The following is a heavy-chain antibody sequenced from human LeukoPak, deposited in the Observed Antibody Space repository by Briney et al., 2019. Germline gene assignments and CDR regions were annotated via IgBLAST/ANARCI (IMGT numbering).Heavy chain of an antibody. Sequence: SETLSLTCTVSGGSISSSSYYWGWIRQPPGKGLEWIGSIYYSGSTYYNPSLKSRVTISVDTSKNQFSLKLSSVTAADTAVYYCARPYYDFWSGYYNAFDIWGQGTMATVSS. CDR3: ARPYYDFWSGYYNAFDI. CDR1: GGSISSSSYY. V-gene: IGHV4-39*01. J-gene: IGHJ3*02. CDR2: IYYSGST. D-gene: IGHD3-3*01.